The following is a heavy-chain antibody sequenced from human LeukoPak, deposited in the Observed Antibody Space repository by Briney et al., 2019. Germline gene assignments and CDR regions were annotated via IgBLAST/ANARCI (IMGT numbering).Heavy chain of an antibody. D-gene: IGHD3-10*01. V-gene: IGHV1-2*02. Sequence: ASVKVSCKTSGFTFTDYYMHWVRQAPGQGLEWMAWINANSGDSKSAQTFQGRVTMTRDTPTTTVYMELSSLRSDDTAVYYCAREAYYYGSHKAGFDVWGQGTVVTVSS. J-gene: IGHJ3*01. CDR2: INANSGDS. CDR3: AREAYYYGSHKAGFDV. CDR1: GFTFTDYY.